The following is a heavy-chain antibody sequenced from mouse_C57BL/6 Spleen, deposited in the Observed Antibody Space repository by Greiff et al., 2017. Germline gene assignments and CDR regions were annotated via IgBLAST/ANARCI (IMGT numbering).Heavy chain of an antibody. Sequence: VHVKQSGPELVKPGASVKIPCKASGYTFTDYNMDWVKQSHGKSLEWIGDINPNNGGTIYNQKFKGKATLTVDKSSSTAYMELRSLTSEDTAVYYCARGLYYGNYCAMDYWGQGTSVTVSS. J-gene: IGHJ4*01. CDR3: ARGLYYGNYCAMDY. CDR1: GYTFTDYN. CDR2: INPNNGGT. D-gene: IGHD2-1*01. V-gene: IGHV1-18*01.